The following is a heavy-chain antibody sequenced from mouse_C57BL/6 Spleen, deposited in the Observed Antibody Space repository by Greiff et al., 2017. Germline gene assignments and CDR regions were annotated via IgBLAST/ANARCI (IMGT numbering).Heavy chain of an antibody. CDR1: GFTFSNYW. J-gene: IGHJ3*01. CDR3: YDYGPFAY. Sequence: EVNVVESGGGLVQPGGSMKLSCVASGFTFSNYWMNWVRQSPEKGLEWVAQIRLKSDNYATHYAESVKGRFTISRDDSKSGVYLQMNNSRAEDTGIYTCYDYGPFAYWGQGTLVTVSA. V-gene: IGHV6-3*01. CDR2: IRLKSDNYAT. D-gene: IGHD2-4*01.